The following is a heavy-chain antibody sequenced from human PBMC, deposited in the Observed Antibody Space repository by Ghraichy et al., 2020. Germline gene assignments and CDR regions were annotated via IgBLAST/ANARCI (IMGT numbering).Heavy chain of an antibody. CDR3: ARQRHSSGWYGITDAFDI. CDR2: IHYSGST. V-gene: IGHV4-39*01. Sequence: SQTLSLTCIVSSGSITSSNYYWGWIRQPPGKGLEWIGSIHYSGSTYYNPSLRSRVTVSVDTSKNQFSLKLRSVTATDTAAYYCARQRHSSGWYGITDAFDIWGHGTMVTVSS. J-gene: IGHJ3*02. D-gene: IGHD6-19*01. CDR1: SGSITSSNYY.